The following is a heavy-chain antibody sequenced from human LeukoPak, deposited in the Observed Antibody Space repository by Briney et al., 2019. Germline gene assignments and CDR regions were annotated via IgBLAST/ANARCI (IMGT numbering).Heavy chain of an antibody. D-gene: IGHD2-21*02. V-gene: IGHV3-33*08. J-gene: IGHJ3*02. CDR3: ARVTCGGDCIGAFDI. Sequence: HAGGSLRLSCAASGFTFSSYGMHWVRQAPGKGLEWVAVIWYDGSNKYYADSVKGRFTISRDNSKDTLYLQMNSLRAEDTAVYYCARVTCGGDCIGAFDIWGQGTMVTVSS. CDR2: IWYDGSNK. CDR1: GFTFSSYG.